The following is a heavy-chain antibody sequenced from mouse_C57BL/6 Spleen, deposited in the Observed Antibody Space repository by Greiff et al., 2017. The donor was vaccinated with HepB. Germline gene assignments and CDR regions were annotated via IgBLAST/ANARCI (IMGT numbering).Heavy chain of an antibody. CDR2: INPYNGDT. D-gene: IGHD1-1*01. J-gene: IGHJ1*03. CDR3: ARAVVAHYWYFDV. CDR1: GYSFTGYF. V-gene: IGHV1-20*01. Sequence: EVQLQQSGPELVKPGDSVKISCKASGYSFTGYFMNWVMQSHGKSLEWIGRINPYNGDTFYNQKFKGKATLTVDKSSSTAHMELRSLTSEDSAVYYCARAVVAHYWYFDVWGTGTTVTVSS.